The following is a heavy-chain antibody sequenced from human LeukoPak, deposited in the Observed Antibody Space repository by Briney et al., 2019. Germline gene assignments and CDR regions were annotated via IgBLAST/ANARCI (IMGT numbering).Heavy chain of an antibody. Sequence: ASVKVPCKASGYTFTGYYMHWVRQAPGQGLEWMGRINPNSGGTNYAQKFQGRVTMTRDTSISTAYMELSRLRSDDTAVSYCARPSNYYYMDVWGKGTTVTVSS. CDR1: GYTFTGYY. CDR3: ARPSNYYYMDV. V-gene: IGHV1-2*06. CDR2: INPNSGGT. J-gene: IGHJ6*03.